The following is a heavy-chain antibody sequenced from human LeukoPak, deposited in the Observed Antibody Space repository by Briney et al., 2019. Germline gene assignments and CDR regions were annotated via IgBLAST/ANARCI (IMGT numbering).Heavy chain of an antibody. CDR1: GYTFISYG. Sequence: ASVKVSCKASGYTFISYGISWVRQAPGQGLEWMGWISAYNGNTNYAQKLQGRVTMTTDTSTSTAHMELRSLRSDDTAVYYCARVDDGDPARADYWGQGTLVTVSS. V-gene: IGHV1-18*01. J-gene: IGHJ4*02. CDR2: ISAYNGNT. D-gene: IGHD4-17*01. CDR3: ARVDDGDPARADY.